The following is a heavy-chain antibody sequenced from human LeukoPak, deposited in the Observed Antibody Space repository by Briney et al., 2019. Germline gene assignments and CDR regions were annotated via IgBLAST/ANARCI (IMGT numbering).Heavy chain of an antibody. CDR2: IHFSGTT. CDR3: ARDGESGYSGYDPSFDF. D-gene: IGHD5-12*01. Sequence: SETLSLTCTVSGDSIRSYYWNWIRQPAGKGLEWIGRIHFSGTTNNNPSVKSRVTMSVDTSRNQFSLKLNSVTAADTAVYYCARDGESGYSGYDPSFDFWGHGILVTISS. CDR1: GDSIRSYY. V-gene: IGHV4-4*07. J-gene: IGHJ4*01.